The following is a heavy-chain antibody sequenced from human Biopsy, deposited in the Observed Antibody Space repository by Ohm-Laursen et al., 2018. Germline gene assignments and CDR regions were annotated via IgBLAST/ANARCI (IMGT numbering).Heavy chain of an antibody. CDR2: IYYSGST. Sequence: SETLSLTCPVSGGSISSAYWSWIRQTPGKGLEWIGYIYYSGSTNYNPSLKSRVTISVDTSKNQFSLRLNSVTAADTAVYYRARATNSTGWPYYYFYGMDVWGQGTTVTVSS. CDR3: ARATNSTGWPYYYFYGMDV. CDR1: GGSISSAY. J-gene: IGHJ6*02. D-gene: IGHD2/OR15-2a*01. V-gene: IGHV4-59*01.